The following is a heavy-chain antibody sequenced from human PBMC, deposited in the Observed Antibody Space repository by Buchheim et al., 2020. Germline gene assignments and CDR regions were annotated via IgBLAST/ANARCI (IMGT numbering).Heavy chain of an antibody. CDR1: GGTFSSYA. V-gene: IGHV1-69*01. D-gene: IGHD3-3*01. CDR3: ARDQKPIHFGVVIPDYYYYMDV. J-gene: IGHJ6*03. Sequence: QVQLVQSGAEVKKPGSSVKVSCKASGGTFSSYAISWVRQAPGQGLEWMGGIIPIFGTANYAQKFQGRVTITADESTSTAYMELSSLRSEDTAVYYCARDQKPIHFGVVIPDYYYYMDVWGKGTT. CDR2: IIPIFGTA.